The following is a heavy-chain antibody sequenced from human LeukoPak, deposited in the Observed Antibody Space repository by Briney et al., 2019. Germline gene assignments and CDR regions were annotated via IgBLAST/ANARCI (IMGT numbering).Heavy chain of an antibody. V-gene: IGHV3-7*05. CDR3: AREKNLGT. CDR1: GFTFGSYW. CDR2: IKEDGSDK. D-gene: IGHD1-14*01. Sequence: GGSLRLSCAASGFTFGSYWMSWVRQAPGKRLEWVATIKEDGSDKYYVDSVKGRFTISRDNVKNSVYLQMNSLRAEDTAVYYCAREKNLGTWGQGTLVTPSS. J-gene: IGHJ4*02.